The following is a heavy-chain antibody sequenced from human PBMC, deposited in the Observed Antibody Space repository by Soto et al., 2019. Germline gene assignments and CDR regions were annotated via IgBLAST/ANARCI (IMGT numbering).Heavy chain of an antibody. CDR3: TKDRSGGRAVGGFNY. D-gene: IGHD6-19*01. J-gene: IGHJ4*02. V-gene: IGHV3-23*01. CDR2: VSAGGGAT. Sequence: VQLLESGGGSVQPGGSLRLSCAASGFAFSSYAMNWVRQAPGKGLEWVSTVSAGGGATYYADSVKGRFTISRDNSKHTLSLQMNSLRAEDTAVYFCTKDRSGGRAVGGFNYWGQGTLVTVSS. CDR1: GFAFSSYA.